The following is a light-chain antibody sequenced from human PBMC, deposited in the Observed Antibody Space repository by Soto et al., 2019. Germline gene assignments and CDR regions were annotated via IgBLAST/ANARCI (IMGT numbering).Light chain of an antibody. Sequence: QSALTQPASVSGSPGQSITISCTGASSDVGDYSHVSWYQHHPGQAPELLIYEVSNRPSGVSHRFSGSKSGNTASLTISGLQAEDEADYYCCSYTTTSTHVFGTGTKITVL. J-gene: IGLJ1*01. V-gene: IGLV2-14*01. CDR3: CSYTTTSTHV. CDR2: EVS. CDR1: SSDVGDYSH.